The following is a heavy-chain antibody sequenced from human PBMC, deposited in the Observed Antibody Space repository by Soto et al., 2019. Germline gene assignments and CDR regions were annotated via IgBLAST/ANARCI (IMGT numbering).Heavy chain of an antibody. Sequence: EGQLVESGGRLVEPGGSLRLSCAASGFNFNVAWMNWVRQAPGTGLEWLGRIKSKGGGETTEYVAFVKGRFTISRDDSKHTLYLQMNSLKSEDTAVYYCTKVLALPPNDAFDIWGQGKMVSVSS. D-gene: IGHD3-3*02. CDR3: TKVLALPPNDAFDI. J-gene: IGHJ3*02. V-gene: IGHV3-15*01. CDR2: IKSKGGGETT. CDR1: GFNFNVAW.